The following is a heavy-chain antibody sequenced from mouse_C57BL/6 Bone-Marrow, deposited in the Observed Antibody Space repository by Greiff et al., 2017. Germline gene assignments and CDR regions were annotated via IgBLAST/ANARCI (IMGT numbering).Heavy chain of an antibody. CDR3: ARVEFDGGSGDGCFGV. J-gene: IGHJ1*03. V-gene: IGHV1-85*01. D-gene: IGHD1-1*02. Sequence: VQLQQSGPELVKPGASVKLSCKASGYTFTSYDINWVKQRPGQGLEWIGWIYPRDGRTKYNQKFKGKATLTVATSSSTAYMDLHSLTSEDSAVSYCARVEFDGGSGDGCFGVGGRGKRTTVSA. CDR1: GYTFTSYD. CDR2: IYPRDGRT.